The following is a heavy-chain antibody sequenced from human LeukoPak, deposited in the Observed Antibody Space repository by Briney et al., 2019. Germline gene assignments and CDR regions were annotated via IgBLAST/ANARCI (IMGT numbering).Heavy chain of an antibody. D-gene: IGHD6-19*01. CDR3: ARVFSGWFSETLGRFGY. CDR1: GFTFDDYG. V-gene: IGHV3-20*04. J-gene: IGHJ4*02. CDR2: INWNGGST. Sequence: GGSLRLSCAASGFTFDDYGMSWVRQAPGKGLEWVSGINWNGGSTGYADSVKGRFTISRDNAKNSLYLQMNSLRAEDTALYYCARVFSGWFSETLGRFGYWGQGTLVTVSS.